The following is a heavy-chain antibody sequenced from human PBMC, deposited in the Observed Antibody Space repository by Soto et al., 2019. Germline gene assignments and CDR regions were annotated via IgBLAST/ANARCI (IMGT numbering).Heavy chain of an antibody. D-gene: IGHD6-19*01. J-gene: IGHJ4*02. V-gene: IGHV3-53*01. CDR1: GFAVSSKY. CDR3: VQTTGWPGFDF. Sequence: EVQLVESGGGLIQPGGSLGISCAASGFAVSSKYMTWVRQAPGKGLEWVSVIYGGGTTHYADSVKGRFTISRDTSKNTLYLQMNRLRAEDTAVYYCVQTTGWPGFDFWGQGTLVTVSS. CDR2: IYGGGTT.